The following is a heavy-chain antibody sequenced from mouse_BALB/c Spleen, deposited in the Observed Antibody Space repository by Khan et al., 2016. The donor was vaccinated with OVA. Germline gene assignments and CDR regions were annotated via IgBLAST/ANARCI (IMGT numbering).Heavy chain of an antibody. CDR2: INPSTGYT. Sequence: QVRLQQSGAELAKPGASVKMSCKASGYTFSTYWMHWVKQRPGQGLEWIGYINPSTGYTYYNQKFKDKATLTADKSSSTAYMQLSSLTSEDSAVDYCERDRIDNWGQGTTLTVSS. CDR3: ERDRIDN. J-gene: IGHJ2*01. CDR1: GYTFSTYW. V-gene: IGHV1-7*01.